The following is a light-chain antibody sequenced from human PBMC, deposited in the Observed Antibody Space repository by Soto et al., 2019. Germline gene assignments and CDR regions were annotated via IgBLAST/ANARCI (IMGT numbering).Light chain of an antibody. CDR2: EVS. J-gene: IGLJ2*01. Sequence: QSALTQPGSVSGSPGQSITISCTGTSSDVGAYNFVSWYQQFLGKAPKLMIYEVSNRPSGVSDRFSGSKSGNTASLIISGLRPEDEADYYCSSQTASATVLFGGGTKLTVL. CDR3: SSQTASATVL. V-gene: IGLV2-14*01. CDR1: SSDVGAYNF.